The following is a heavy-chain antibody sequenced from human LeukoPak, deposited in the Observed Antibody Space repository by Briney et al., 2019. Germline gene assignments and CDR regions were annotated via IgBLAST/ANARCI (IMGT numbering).Heavy chain of an antibody. CDR3: ARGGTVALLDY. Sequence: SETLSLTCTVSGVSISSSYSYWGWIRQPPGMGLEWIGSIYYTGNTYYNASLKSQVSISIDTSKNQFSLKLSSVTAADTAVYYCARGGTVALLDYWGQGTLVTVSS. J-gene: IGHJ4*02. CDR2: IYYTGNT. D-gene: IGHD4-23*01. CDR1: GVSISSSYSY. V-gene: IGHV4-39*01.